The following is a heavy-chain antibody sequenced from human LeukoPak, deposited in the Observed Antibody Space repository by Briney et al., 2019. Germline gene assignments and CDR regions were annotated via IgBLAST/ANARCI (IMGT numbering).Heavy chain of an antibody. Sequence: GGSLRLSCAASGFTFSSYAMSWVRQAPGKGLEWVSAISGSGGSTYYADSVKGRFTISRDNSKNTLYLQMNSLRAEDTAVYYCANYRSWNDGSSDYWGQGTLVTVSS. J-gene: IGHJ4*02. CDR3: ANYRSWNDGSSDY. CDR2: ISGSGGST. D-gene: IGHD1-1*01. V-gene: IGHV3-23*01. CDR1: GFTFSSYA.